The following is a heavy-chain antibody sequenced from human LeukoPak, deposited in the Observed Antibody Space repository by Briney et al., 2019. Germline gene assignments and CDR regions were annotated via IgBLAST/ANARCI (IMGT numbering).Heavy chain of an antibody. CDR3: AKDEGVVLSTSFDFGH. V-gene: IGHV3-23*01. CDR1: GFTFSTYA. D-gene: IGHD3-10*01. Sequence: PGGSLRLSCVASGFTFSTYAMSWVRRAPGKGLEWVAFISGSGRNTYYADSVKGRFTISRDNSRNTLSLQMNSLRTDDTAIYYWAKDEGVVLSTSFDFGHWGQGTLVAVSS. CDR2: ISGSGRNT. J-gene: IGHJ4*02.